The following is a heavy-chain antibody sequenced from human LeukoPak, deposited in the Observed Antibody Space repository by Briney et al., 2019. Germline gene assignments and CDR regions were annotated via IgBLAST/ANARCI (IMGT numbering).Heavy chain of an antibody. Sequence: SETLSLTCAVSGGSISSSNWWSWVRQPPGKGLEWIGEIYHSGSTNYNPSLKSRVSISVDESKNQISLNLTSVTAADTAVYFCARHPNYYGSGWGQGIQVTVSS. CDR3: ARHPNYYGSG. CDR1: GGSISSSNW. V-gene: IGHV4-4*02. CDR2: IYHSGST. D-gene: IGHD3-10*01. J-gene: IGHJ4*02.